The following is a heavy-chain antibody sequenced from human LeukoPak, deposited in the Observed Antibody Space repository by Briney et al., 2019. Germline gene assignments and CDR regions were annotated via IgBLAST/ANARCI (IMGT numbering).Heavy chain of an antibody. CDR3: ARDRYSGYLDAFDI. Sequence: GASVKVSCKASGYTFTSYDINWVRQATGQGLEWMGWMNPNSGNTGYAQKFQGRVTMTRNTSISTAYMELSSLRPEDTAVYYCARDRYSGYLDAFDIWGQGTMVTVSS. CDR2: MNPNSGNT. J-gene: IGHJ3*02. D-gene: IGHD5-12*01. CDR1: GYTFTSYD. V-gene: IGHV1-8*01.